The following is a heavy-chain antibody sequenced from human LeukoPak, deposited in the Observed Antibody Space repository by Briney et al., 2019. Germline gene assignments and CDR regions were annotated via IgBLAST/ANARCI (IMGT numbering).Heavy chain of an antibody. D-gene: IGHD2-2*01. CDR1: GFVFSDYY. CDR2: INGDGSNV. J-gene: IGHJ4*02. Sequence: GGSLRLSCSASGFVFSDYYMHWVRQAPGKGLVWVSHINGDGSNVNYADSVKGRFTISRDNAKNTLYLQMSSVRVEDTALYYCGRGKSPAAVDDWGQGTLVTVPS. CDR3: GRGKSPAAVDD. V-gene: IGHV3-74*01.